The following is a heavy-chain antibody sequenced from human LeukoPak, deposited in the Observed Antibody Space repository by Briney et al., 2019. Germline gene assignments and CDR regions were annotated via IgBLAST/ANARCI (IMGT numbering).Heavy chain of an antibody. CDR2: INWNGAST. V-gene: IGHV3-23*01. CDR3: ARGEQWLVRRPFDI. J-gene: IGHJ3*02. CDR1: GFTFSSYA. D-gene: IGHD6-19*01. Sequence: PGGSLRLSCAASGFTFSSYAMSWVRQVPGKGLEWVSGINWNGASTVYADSVKGRFTISRDNSKNTLYLQMNSLRAEDTAVYYCARGEQWLVRRPFDIWGQGTMVTVSS.